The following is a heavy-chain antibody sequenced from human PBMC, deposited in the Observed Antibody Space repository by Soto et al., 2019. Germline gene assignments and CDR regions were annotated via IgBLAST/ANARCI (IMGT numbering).Heavy chain of an antibody. Sequence: QVQLVQSGTEVKKPGASVKVSCKASGYTFTSHDINWVRQATGQGLEWMGWMNPNSGNTGYAQKVQGRVTMTRNTSISTAYMELSSLRSEDTAVYYCARWDYGVYARFDYWGQGTLVTVSS. CDR1: GYTFTSHD. CDR2: MNPNSGNT. V-gene: IGHV1-8*01. D-gene: IGHD4-17*01. CDR3: ARWDYGVYARFDY. J-gene: IGHJ4*02.